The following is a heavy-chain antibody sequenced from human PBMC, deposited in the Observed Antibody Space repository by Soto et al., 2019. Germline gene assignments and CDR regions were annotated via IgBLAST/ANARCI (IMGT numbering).Heavy chain of an antibody. V-gene: IGHV5-51*01. CDR3: AGIAVAGEVYYYGMDV. CDR1: GYSFTNYW. CDR2: IYPGDSDT. D-gene: IGHD6-19*01. J-gene: IGHJ6*02. Sequence: GESLKISCKGSGYSFTNYWIAWVRQMPGKGLEWMGIIYPGDSDTRYSPSFQGQVSISADKSISTAYLQWSSLKASDTAMYYCAGIAVAGEVYYYGMDVWGQGTTVTVSS.